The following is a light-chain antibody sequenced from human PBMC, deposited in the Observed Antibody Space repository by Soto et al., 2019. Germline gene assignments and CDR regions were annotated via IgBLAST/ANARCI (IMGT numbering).Light chain of an antibody. V-gene: IGKV1-5*01. CDR1: QSIRNF. Sequence: DIQMTQSPSNLSASVGDRVTITCRASQSIRNFLAWYQQKQGKAPNLLIFDASSLQSGVPSRFSGSGSGTEFTLTISSLQPDDFATYYFQEDQSYTWTFGQGTKVEVK. J-gene: IGKJ1*01. CDR2: DAS. CDR3: QEDQSYTWT.